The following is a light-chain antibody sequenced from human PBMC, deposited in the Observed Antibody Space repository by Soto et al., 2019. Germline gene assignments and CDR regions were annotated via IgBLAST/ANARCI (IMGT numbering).Light chain of an antibody. CDR3: QQYGSSGT. Sequence: EVVFTQSPCTLSLSAGERATLSCRASQSVSNNYLAWYQQKPGQAPRLLIYVASNRATGIPDRFSGSGSGTDFTLPISRLEPEDFAVYYCQQYGSSGTFGQGTKVDIK. CDR2: VAS. J-gene: IGKJ1*01. CDR1: QSVSNNY. V-gene: IGKV3-20*01.